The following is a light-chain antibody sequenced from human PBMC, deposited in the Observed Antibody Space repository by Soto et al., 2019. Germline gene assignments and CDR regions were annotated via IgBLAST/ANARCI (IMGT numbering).Light chain of an antibody. CDR1: SSNIGAPYD. J-gene: IGLJ1*01. CDR2: GNS. V-gene: IGLV1-40*01. Sequence: QSVLTQPPSVSGATGQRVTISCTGSSSNIGAPYDVHWYQQLPGTTPKLLIYGNSNRPSGVPDRFSGSKTGTSASLAISGIQAEDEADYYCSSYAGSSNVFGTGTKLTVL. CDR3: SSYAGSSNV.